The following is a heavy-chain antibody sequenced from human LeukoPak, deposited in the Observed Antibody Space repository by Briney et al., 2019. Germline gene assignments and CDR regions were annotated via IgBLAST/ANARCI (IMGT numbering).Heavy chain of an antibody. Sequence: GGSLRLSCAASGFTFTTYAMGWVRQAPGEGRGWVSSIKGGGGDPFYADSVRGRFTISRDKSKNTLYLQLNSLRVEDTAVYFCAQGGHDFNPFYCWGQGTLVTVSS. V-gene: IGHV3-23*01. D-gene: IGHD2-21*02. CDR1: GFTFTTYA. J-gene: IGHJ4*02. CDR2: IKGGGGDP. CDR3: AQGGHDFNPFYC.